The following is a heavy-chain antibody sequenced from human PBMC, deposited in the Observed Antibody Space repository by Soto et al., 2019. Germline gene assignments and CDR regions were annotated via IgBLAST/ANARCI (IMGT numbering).Heavy chain of an antibody. J-gene: IGHJ6*02. Sequence: ASVKVSCKASGYTFTSYYMHWVRQAPGQGLEWMGIINPSGGSTSYAQKFQGRVTITADESTSTAYMELSSLRSEDTAVYYCARGGYRGYDFLLDVWGQGTTVTVSS. CDR3: ARGGYRGYDFLLDV. CDR1: GYTFTSYY. V-gene: IGHV1-46*01. CDR2: INPSGGST. D-gene: IGHD5-12*01.